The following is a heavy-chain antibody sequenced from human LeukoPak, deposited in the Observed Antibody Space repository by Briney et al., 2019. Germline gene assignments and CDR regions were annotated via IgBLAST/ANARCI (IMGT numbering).Heavy chain of an antibody. V-gene: IGHV1-69*13. CDR3: ARVELMYDFWSRYYLDY. CDR1: GYTFTGYY. CDR2: IIPIFGTA. D-gene: IGHD3-3*01. J-gene: IGHJ4*02. Sequence: SVKVSCKASGYTFTGYYMHWLRQAPAQGLEWMGGIIPIFGTANYAQKFQGRVTITADESTSTAYMELSSLRSEDTAVYYCARVELMYDFWSRYYLDYWGQGTLVTVSS.